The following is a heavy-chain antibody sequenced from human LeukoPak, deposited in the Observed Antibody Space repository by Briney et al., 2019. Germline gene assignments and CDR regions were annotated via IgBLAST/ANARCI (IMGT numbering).Heavy chain of an antibody. J-gene: IGHJ4*02. CDR2: ISYSGST. D-gene: IGHD3-10*01. V-gene: IGHV4-61*01. CDR3: ARGQAALWFGEL. CDR1: GGSVSSGSDY. Sequence: KPSETLSLTCTVSGGSVSSGSDYWSWIRQPPGKVLEWIGHISYSGSTNYSPSLKSRVTISLDTSKNQLSLKLSSVTTADTAVYHCARGQAALWFGELWRQGTLVTVSS.